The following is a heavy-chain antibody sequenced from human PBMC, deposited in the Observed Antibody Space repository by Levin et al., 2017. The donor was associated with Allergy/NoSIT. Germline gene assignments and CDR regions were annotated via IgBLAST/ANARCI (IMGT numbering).Heavy chain of an antibody. J-gene: IGHJ1*01. V-gene: IGHV1-69*13. CDR2: IIPIFGTA. CDR3: ARGGVTYYYDSSGYREYFQH. CDR1: GGTFSSYA. D-gene: IGHD3-22*01. Sequence: SVKVSCKASGGTFSSYAISWVRQAPGQGLEWMGGIIPIFGTANYAQKFQGRVTITADESTSTAYMELSSLRSEDTAVYYCARGGVTYYYDSSGYREYFQHWGQGTLVTVSS.